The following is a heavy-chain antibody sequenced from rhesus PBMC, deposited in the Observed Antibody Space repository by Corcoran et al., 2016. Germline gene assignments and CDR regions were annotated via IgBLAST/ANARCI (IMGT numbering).Heavy chain of an antibody. V-gene: IGHV4-99*02. CDR1: GYSISSGYY. CDR3: ARAAYCSRGVCYADY. D-gene: IGHD2-39*01. J-gene: IGHJ4*01. CDR2: ISRCGSTT. Sequence: QVQLQESGPGPVKPSETLSLTCAVSGYSISSGYYWCWIRQPPGKGLEYIGYISRCGSTTPLNHSVKSRFTLPKDTAKTKLSLKLTSVAAADTAVYYCARAAYCSRGVCYADYWGQGVLVTVSS.